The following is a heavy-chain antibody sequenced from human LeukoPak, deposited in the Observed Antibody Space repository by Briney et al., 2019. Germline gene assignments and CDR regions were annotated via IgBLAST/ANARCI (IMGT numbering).Heavy chain of an antibody. D-gene: IGHD2-21*02. V-gene: IGHV3-23*01. CDR3: ASFAYCGGDCYSPWTYYYYYMDV. J-gene: IGHJ6*03. Sequence: GGSLRLSCEASGFVFKNFEMNWVRQAPGKGLEWIAYISGSGSVTYYADSVTGRFTISRDNSKNTLYLQMNSLRAEDTAVYYCASFAYCGGDCYSPWTYYYYYMDVWGKGTTVTVSS. CDR1: GFVFKNFE. CDR2: ISGSGSVT.